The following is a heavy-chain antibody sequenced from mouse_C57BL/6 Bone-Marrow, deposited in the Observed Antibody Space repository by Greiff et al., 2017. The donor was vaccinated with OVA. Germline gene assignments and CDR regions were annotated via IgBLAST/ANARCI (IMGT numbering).Heavy chain of an antibody. J-gene: IGHJ4*01. D-gene: IGHD1-1*01. CDR2: INPGSGGT. CDR1: GYAFTNYL. Sequence: QVQLKQSGAELVRPGTSVKVSCKASGYAFTNYLIEWVKQRPGQGLEWIGVINPGSGGTNYNEKFKGKATLTADKSSSTAYMQLSSLTSEDSAVYFCARLGGSSPSYAMDYWGQGTSVTVSS. V-gene: IGHV1-54*01. CDR3: ARLGGSSPSYAMDY.